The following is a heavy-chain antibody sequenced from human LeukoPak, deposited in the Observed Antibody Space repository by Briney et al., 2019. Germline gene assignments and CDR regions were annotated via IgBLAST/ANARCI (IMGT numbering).Heavy chain of an antibody. CDR1: GFTFSDYY. D-gene: IGHD6-19*01. J-gene: IGHJ4*02. V-gene: IGHV3-11*05. CDR3: ARDFKAVAGTSHGVFDY. Sequence: PGGSLRLSCAASGFTFSDYYMSWIRQAPGKGLEWVSFISSSSSYTNYADSVKGRFTISRDNAKNSLYLQVNSLRAEDTAVYYCARDFKAVAGTSHGVFDYWGQGTLVTVSS. CDR2: ISSSSSYT.